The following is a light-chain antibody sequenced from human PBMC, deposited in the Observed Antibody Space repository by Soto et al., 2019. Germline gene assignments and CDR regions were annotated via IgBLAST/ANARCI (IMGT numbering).Light chain of an antibody. CDR2: GAS. CDR1: QSVRIN. Sequence: EIGMTQSPATLAVSPGERATLSCRASQSVRINVAWYQQKNGQAPRLLVYGASTRASGIPDRFSGSGSGTEFTLTISSLQSEDFAVYYCQEYSRWPSRTFGPGTKVDI. J-gene: IGKJ1*01. V-gene: IGKV3-15*01. CDR3: QEYSRWPSRT.